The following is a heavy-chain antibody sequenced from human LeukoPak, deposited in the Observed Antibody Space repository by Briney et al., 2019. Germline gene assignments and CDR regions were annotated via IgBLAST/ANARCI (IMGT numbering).Heavy chain of an antibody. CDR1: GYTFTVYY. D-gene: IGHD3-10*01. V-gene: IGHV1-2*02. J-gene: IGHJ4*02. CDR2: INPNSGGT. Sequence: ASVKVSCKASGYTFTVYYMHWVRQAPGQGLEWMGWINPNSGGTDYAQKFQGRVTMTRDTSISTAYMELSRLRSDDTAVYYCAMGSGSWGPRFDYWGQGTLVTVSS. CDR3: AMGSGSWGPRFDY.